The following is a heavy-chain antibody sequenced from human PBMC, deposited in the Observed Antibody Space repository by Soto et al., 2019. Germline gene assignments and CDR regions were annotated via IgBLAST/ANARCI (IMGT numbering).Heavy chain of an antibody. D-gene: IGHD2-2*01. CDR1: GYTFTSYG. CDR2: ISAYNGNT. CDR3: ARGWVVPAAQWGMDV. J-gene: IGHJ6*02. Sequence: QVQLVQSGAEVKKPGASVKVACKASGYTFTSYGISWVRQAPGQGLEWMGWISAYNGNTNSAQKHQGRVTMTTDTSTSTGYMELRSLRSDDTAVYYCARGWVVPAAQWGMDVWGQGTTVTVSS. V-gene: IGHV1-18*04.